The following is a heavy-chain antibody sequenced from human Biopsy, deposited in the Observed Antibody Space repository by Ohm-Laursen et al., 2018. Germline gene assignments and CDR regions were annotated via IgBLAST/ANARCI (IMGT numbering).Heavy chain of an antibody. V-gene: IGHV4-34*01. J-gene: IGHJ5*02. CDR3: ARHPTGFWFDP. Sequence: SDTLSLTCVVYGESFNGYYWSWIRQTPGKGLEWIGEINHSGRTNYNPSLKSRVSISVDTSKNQFSLNLNSVTASDTALYYCARHPTGFWFDPWGQGTLVIVSS. CDR1: GESFNGYY. CDR2: INHSGRT.